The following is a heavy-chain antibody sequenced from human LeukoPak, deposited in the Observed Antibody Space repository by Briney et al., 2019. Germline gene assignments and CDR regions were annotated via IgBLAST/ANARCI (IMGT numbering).Heavy chain of an antibody. CDR2: INWSGGST. D-gene: IGHD2-2*01. CDR1: GFALDEHG. CDR3: ARAPITSPFYFDY. J-gene: IGHJ4*02. V-gene: IGHV3-20*04. Sequence: GGSLRLSCTASGFALDEHGMSWVRQVPGKGLHWVSGINWSGGSTGYADPLRGRFTIYRDNAKNSLYLQMDSLRAEDTALYYCARAPITSPFYFDYWGQGTLVTVSS.